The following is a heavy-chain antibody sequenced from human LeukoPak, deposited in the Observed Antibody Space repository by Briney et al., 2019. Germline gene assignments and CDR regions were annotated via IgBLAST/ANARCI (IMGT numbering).Heavy chain of an antibody. D-gene: IGHD3-3*02. CDR2: IYSSGST. Sequence: PGGSLRLSCAASGSTVSSTYMSWVRQAPGQGLEWVSLIYSSGSTFYADSVQGRFTVSRDNSKNTLYLQMNSLRAEDTAMYYCARDSSSFPNYFDFWGQGTLVTVSS. V-gene: IGHV3-53*01. J-gene: IGHJ4*02. CDR1: GSTVSSTY. CDR3: ARDSSSFPNYFDF.